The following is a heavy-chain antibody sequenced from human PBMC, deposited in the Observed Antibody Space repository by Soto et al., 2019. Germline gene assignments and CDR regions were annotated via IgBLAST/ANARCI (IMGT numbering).Heavy chain of an antibody. D-gene: IGHD3-9*01. CDR3: ARGGRRHFDRQQSYYYYGMDV. CDR1: GGSFSSYA. CDR2: IIPIFGTA. J-gene: IGHJ6*02. Sequence: GASVKVSCEACGGSFSSYAISWVRQAPRQGLEWMGGIIPIFGTANYAQKFQGRVTITADESTSTAYMELSSLRSEDTAVYYCARGGRRHFDRQQSYYYYGMDVWGQGTTVTVSS. V-gene: IGHV1-69*13.